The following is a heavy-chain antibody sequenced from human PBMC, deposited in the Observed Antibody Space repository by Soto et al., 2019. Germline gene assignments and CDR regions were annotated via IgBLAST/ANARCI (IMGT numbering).Heavy chain of an antibody. J-gene: IGHJ6*02. Sequence: QVQLQQWGAGLLKPSETLSLTCAVYGGSFSGYYWSWIRQPPGKGLEWIGEINHSGSTNYNPSLKSRVTISVETSKNQFSLKLSSVTAADTAVYYCARIRPAAIVYYYYGMDVWGQGTTVTVSS. V-gene: IGHV4-34*01. D-gene: IGHD2-2*01. CDR3: ARIRPAAIVYYYYGMDV. CDR2: INHSGST. CDR1: GGSFSGYY.